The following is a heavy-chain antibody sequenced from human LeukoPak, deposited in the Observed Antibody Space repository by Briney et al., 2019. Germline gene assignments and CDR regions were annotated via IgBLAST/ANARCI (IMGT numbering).Heavy chain of an antibody. CDR2: VSESAGNT. CDR1: GFTFADYA. Sequence: GGSLRLSCAASGFTFADYAMSWVRQAPGKGLEWVSGVSESAGNTYYADAVKGRFSISRDNSKNTLYLQMHSLRGEDRAVYYCAKSSLYSSSWFNWYFDLWGRGTLVTVSS. J-gene: IGHJ2*01. CDR3: AKSSLYSSSWFNWYFDL. V-gene: IGHV3-23*01. D-gene: IGHD6-13*01.